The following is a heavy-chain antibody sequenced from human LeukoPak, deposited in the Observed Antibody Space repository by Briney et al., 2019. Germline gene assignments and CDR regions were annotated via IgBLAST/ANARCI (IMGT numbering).Heavy chain of an antibody. Sequence: SETLSLTCTVSGYSISSGYYWGWIRQPPGKGLEWIGSIYHSGSTYYNPSLKSRVTISVDTSKNQFSLKLSSVTAADTAVYYCARVLSGSYCIDYWGQGTLVTVSS. CDR2: IYHSGST. D-gene: IGHD1-26*01. CDR1: GYSISSGYY. V-gene: IGHV4-38-2*02. CDR3: ARVLSGSYCIDY. J-gene: IGHJ4*02.